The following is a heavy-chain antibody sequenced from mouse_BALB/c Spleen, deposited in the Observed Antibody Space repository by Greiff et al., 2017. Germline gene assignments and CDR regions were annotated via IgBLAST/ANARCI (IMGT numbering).Heavy chain of an antibody. D-gene: IGHD2-1*01. V-gene: IGHV1-7*01. CDR2: INPSTGYT. J-gene: IGHJ4*01. CDR3: ARDGNYVYYAMDY. Sequence: VQLQESGAELAKPGASVKMSCKASGYTFTSYWMHWVKQRPGQGPEWIGYINPSTGYTEYNQKFKDKATLTADKSSSTAYMQLSSLTSEDSAVYYCARDGNYVYYAMDYWGQGTSVTVSS. CDR1: GYTFTSYW.